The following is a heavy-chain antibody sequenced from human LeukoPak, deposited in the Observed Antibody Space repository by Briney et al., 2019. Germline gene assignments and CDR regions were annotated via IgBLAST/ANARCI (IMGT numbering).Heavy chain of an antibody. CDR1: GFTLYDYG. D-gene: IGHD3-22*01. Sequence: RPGGSLRLSCAASGFTLYDYGMSWVRQAPGKGLEWVFGNNWNGGSTGYADSMKGRFTISRDNAKNSLYLQMISLRAEDTALYYCARDGDYYDSSGYYNWFDPWGQGTLVTVSS. CDR3: ARDGDYYDSSGYYNWFDP. J-gene: IGHJ5*02. V-gene: IGHV3-20*04. CDR2: NNWNGGST.